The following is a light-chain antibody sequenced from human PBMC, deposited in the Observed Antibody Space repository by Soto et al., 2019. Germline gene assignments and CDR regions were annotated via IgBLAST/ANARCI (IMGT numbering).Light chain of an antibody. CDR1: QSVSST. CDR2: GAS. J-gene: IGKJ5*01. V-gene: IGKV3-20*01. CDR3: QQYGSSPST. Sequence: EIVITQSPATLSVSPGERATLYCRASQSVSSTLAWYQQKPGQAPRLLIYGASTRATGIPDRFSGSGSGTDFTLTIIRLEPEDFAVYYCQQYGSSPSTFGQGTRLEIK.